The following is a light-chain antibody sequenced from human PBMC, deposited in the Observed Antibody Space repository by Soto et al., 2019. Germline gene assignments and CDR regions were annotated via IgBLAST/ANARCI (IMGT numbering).Light chain of an antibody. CDR1: QGVSSN. Sequence: EIVMTQSPATLSVSPGERAALSCRASQGVSSNLAWYQQKPGQAPRLLIYDASTRATGVPARFSGSGSGTEFTLPISSLQSEDLAVYYCQQYTNWRTFGQGTKVDI. CDR2: DAS. V-gene: IGKV3-15*01. CDR3: QQYTNWRT. J-gene: IGKJ1*01.